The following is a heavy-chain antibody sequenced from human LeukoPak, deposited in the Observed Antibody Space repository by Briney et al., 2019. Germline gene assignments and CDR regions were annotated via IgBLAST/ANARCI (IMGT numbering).Heavy chain of an antibody. D-gene: IGHD4-17*01. CDR3: ARERGKDGDYEIDY. V-gene: IGHV3-7*01. Sequence: PGGSLRLSCAASGFTFSSYWMSWVRQAPGKGLEWVANIKQDGSEKYYVGSVKGRFTISRDNAKNSLYLQMNSLRAEDTAVYYCARERGKDGDYEIDYWGQGTLVTVSP. J-gene: IGHJ4*02. CDR1: GFTFSSYW. CDR2: IKQDGSEK.